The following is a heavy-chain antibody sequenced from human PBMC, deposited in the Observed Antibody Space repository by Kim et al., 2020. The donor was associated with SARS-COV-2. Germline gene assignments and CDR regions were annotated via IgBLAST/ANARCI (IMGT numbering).Heavy chain of an antibody. Sequence: RGCTHSAPSFTSRVTISGDTSKNQFSLKRSSVTAADTAVYYCARGEPPGWGQGTLVTVSS. CDR2: RGCT. D-gene: IGHD3-16*01. CDR3: ARGEPPG. J-gene: IGHJ4*02. V-gene: IGHV4-39*01.